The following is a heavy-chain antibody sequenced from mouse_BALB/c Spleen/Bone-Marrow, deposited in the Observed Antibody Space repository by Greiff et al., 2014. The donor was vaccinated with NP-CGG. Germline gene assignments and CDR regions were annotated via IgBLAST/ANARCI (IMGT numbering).Heavy chain of an antibody. J-gene: IGHJ4*01. Sequence: EVQLQQSGPELVKPGASVKISCKTSGYTFTEYSMHWVKQSHGKSLEWIGGINPNNGVTSYNQKFKDKATLTVDKSSNTAYMELRSLTFEDSAVYFCARWGWDFATGYWGQGTSVTVSS. D-gene: IGHD3-3*01. CDR3: ARWGWDFATGY. V-gene: IGHV1-18*01. CDR2: INPNNGVT. CDR1: GYTFTEYS.